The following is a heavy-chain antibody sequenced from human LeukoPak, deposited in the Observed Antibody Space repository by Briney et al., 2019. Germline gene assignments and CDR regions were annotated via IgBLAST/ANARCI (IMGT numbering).Heavy chain of an antibody. CDR2: IGGSSGKI. Sequence: GGSLRLSCAASGFTFSSYAMTWVRQAPGKGLEWVSGIGGSSGKIFYADSMKGRFTISRDNSKNTLYLQMNTLRAEDTAVYFCAKQPYQYVSGSPSWFDPWGQGTLVTVSS. J-gene: IGHJ5*02. D-gene: IGHD3-10*01. CDR1: GFTFSSYA. CDR3: AKQPYQYVSGSPSWFDP. V-gene: IGHV3-23*01.